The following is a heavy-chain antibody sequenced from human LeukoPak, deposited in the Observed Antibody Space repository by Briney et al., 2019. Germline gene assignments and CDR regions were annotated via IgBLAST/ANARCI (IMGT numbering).Heavy chain of an antibody. CDR3: AKSSNSGYFYAHFDY. J-gene: IGHJ4*02. CDR1: GFTFSSYA. D-gene: IGHD3-22*01. CDR2: MSGSGTST. V-gene: IGHV3-23*01. Sequence: GGSLRLSCATSGFTFSSYAMSWVRLAPGKGLEWVSAMSGSGTSTYDADSVKGRFTISRDISKNTLYLQMSSLRAEDTAVYYCAKSSNSGYFYAHFDYWGQGTLVTVSS.